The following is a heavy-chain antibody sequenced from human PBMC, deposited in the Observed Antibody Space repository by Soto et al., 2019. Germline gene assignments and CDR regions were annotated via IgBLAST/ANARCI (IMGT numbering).Heavy chain of an antibody. J-gene: IGHJ4*02. CDR3: AKRLSYNSGWYYFDY. V-gene: IGHV3-23*01. CDR2: ISAGGGST. Sequence: GGSLRLSCAASGLTFSSYAMSWVRQAPGKGLEWVSGISAGGGSTYYADLVKGRFTISRDNSKNTLYLQMNSLRAEDTAVYYCAKRLSYNSGWYYFDYWGQGTLVTVSS. D-gene: IGHD6-19*01. CDR1: GLTFSSYA.